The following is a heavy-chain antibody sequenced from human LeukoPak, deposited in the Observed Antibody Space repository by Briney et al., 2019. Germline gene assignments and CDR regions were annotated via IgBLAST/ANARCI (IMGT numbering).Heavy chain of an antibody. CDR3: ALWFCSRTSCYVDY. CDR1: GGSVSSGSYY. V-gene: IGHV4-61*01. J-gene: IGHJ4*01. CDR2: IYYSGST. D-gene: IGHD2-2*01. Sequence: ETQTLSCTVSGGSVSSGSYYWSRIRQPPGKGLEWIGYIYYSGSTNYNPSLKNRVTISLDTSKNQFSLRLSSVTAADTAVYYCALWFCSRTSCYVDYWGQARLVSVSS.